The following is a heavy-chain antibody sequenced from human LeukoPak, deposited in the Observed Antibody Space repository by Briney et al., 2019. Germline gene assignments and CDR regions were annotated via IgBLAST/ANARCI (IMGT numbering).Heavy chain of an antibody. V-gene: IGHV3-23*01. CDR3: ALPRLRSSPQWTFALLVPAAISDYWNYDLDY. Sequence: GGSLRLSCAASGFTFSSYAVSWVRQAPGKGLEWVSAISGSGGSTYYADSVKGRFTISRDNSKNTLYLQMNSLRAEDTAVYYCALPRLRSSPQWTFALLVPAAISDYWNYDLDYWGQGTLVTVSS. CDR2: ISGSGGST. D-gene: IGHD2-2*01. J-gene: IGHJ4*02. CDR1: GFTFSSYA.